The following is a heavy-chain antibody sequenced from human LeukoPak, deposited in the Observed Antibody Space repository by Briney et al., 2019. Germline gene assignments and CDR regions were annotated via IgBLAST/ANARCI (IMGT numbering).Heavy chain of an antibody. J-gene: IGHJ4*02. CDR2: INPDGSGT. Sequence: GGSLRLSCAASGFTFSTYWMHWVRQAPGKGLVWVSRINPDGSGTYYADSVKGRFTISRDNAKNSLYLQMNSLRAEDTAVYYCARDKDSYSGSYCFDYWGQGTLVTVSS. D-gene: IGHD1-26*01. CDR1: GFTFSTYW. V-gene: IGHV3-74*01. CDR3: ARDKDSYSGSYCFDY.